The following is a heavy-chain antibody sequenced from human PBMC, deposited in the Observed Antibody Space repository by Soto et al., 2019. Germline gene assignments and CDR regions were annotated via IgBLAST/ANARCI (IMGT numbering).Heavy chain of an antibody. CDR3: AKGSTVGGGGFDY. V-gene: IGHV3-23*01. Sequence: EVQLLESGGGLVQPGGSLRLSCAASGFTFSSYAMSWVRQAPGKGLEWVSAISGSGDSTYYADSVKGRFTISRDNSKNTRYLQMNSLRGEDTAVYYCAKGSTVGGGGFDYWGQGTLVTVAS. CDR1: GFTFSSYA. D-gene: IGHD3-16*01. CDR2: ISGSGDST. J-gene: IGHJ4*02.